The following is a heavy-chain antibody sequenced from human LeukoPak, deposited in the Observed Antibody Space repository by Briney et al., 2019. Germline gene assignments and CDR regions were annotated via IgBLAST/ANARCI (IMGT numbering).Heavy chain of an antibody. D-gene: IGHD1-26*01. J-gene: IGHJ4*02. CDR3: ARGYSIVGATFDY. Sequence: GGSLRLSCAASGFTFSSYWTSWVRQAPGKGLEWVANIKQDGSEKYYVDSVKGRFTISRDNAKNSLYLQMNSLRAEDTAVYYCARGYSIVGATFDYWGQGTLVTVSS. CDR2: IKQDGSEK. V-gene: IGHV3-7*01. CDR1: GFTFSSYW.